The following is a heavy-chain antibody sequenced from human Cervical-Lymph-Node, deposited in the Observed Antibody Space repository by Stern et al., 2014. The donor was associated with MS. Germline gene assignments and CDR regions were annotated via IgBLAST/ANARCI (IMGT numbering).Heavy chain of an antibody. D-gene: IGHD3-3*01. J-gene: IGHJ4*02. CDR1: GYTFSDYD. Sequence: VQLVESGAEVKKPGASVKVSCKASGYTFSDYDINWGRQAGGQGLEWMGRMNPKKGDGGFGPTFRGIVTLSRDSSINTAFMELRSLTSEDAAMYYCARTVGRKISLFGVIVTQGNFDSWGQGTLVTVSS. CDR3: ARTVGRKISLFGVIVTQGNFDS. V-gene: IGHV1-8*01. CDR2: MNPKKGDG.